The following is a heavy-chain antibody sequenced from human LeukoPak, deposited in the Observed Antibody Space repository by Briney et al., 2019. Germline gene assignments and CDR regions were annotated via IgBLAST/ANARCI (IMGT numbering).Heavy chain of an antibody. D-gene: IGHD2-2*02. Sequence: PGGSLRLSCAASGFTFSSYSMNWVRQAPGKGLEWVSSISSSSSYIYYADSVKGRFTISRDNSKNTLYLQMNSLRAEDTAVYYCARTFIVVVPAAIVFDYWGQGTLVTVSS. V-gene: IGHV3-21*01. CDR2: ISSSSSYI. CDR1: GFTFSSYS. CDR3: ARTFIVVVPAAIVFDY. J-gene: IGHJ4*02.